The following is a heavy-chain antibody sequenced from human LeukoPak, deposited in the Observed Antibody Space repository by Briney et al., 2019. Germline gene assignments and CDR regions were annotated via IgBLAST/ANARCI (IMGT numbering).Heavy chain of an antibody. CDR3: ARISGYCSSTSCYTDYFDY. V-gene: IGHV4-39*01. CDR1: GGSISTGSYY. Sequence: PSETLSLTCTVSGGSISTGSYYWGWIRQAPGKGLEWIGNIYYNERTNYSGRTNYNSSLKSRVTISVDTSKNQFSLKVASVTPADTALYYCARISGYCSSTSCYTDYFDYWGQGTLVTVSS. D-gene: IGHD2-2*02. CDR2: IYYNERTNYSGRT. J-gene: IGHJ4*02.